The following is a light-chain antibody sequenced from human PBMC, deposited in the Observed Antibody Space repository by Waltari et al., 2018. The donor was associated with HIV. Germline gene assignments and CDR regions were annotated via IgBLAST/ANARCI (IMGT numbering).Light chain of an antibody. CDR2: GAS. CDR1: ETIDNTY. J-gene: IGKJ5*01. Sequence: EIVLTQSPGTLSLSPGESAIFSCRASETIDNTYLAWYQQKPGQAPTLLIYGASNRATGISDRFTVSASGTDFTLTIDRLQSEDVGVFYCQQYGRSPITFGQGTQLEIK. V-gene: IGKV3-20*01. CDR3: QQYGRSPIT.